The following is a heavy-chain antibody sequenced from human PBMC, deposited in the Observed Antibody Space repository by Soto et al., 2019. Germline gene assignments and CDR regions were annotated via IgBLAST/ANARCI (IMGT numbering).Heavy chain of an antibody. V-gene: IGHV2-5*02. CDR3: GHRCRRTGSWSTGDFDY. Sequence: QITLRESGPPLLKSTDALTLNCTFSGVSRTTYGVGVGWIRHSPGRAPQWLAIIYWDDDKRYSRSLQNRLTITKDAPNKQVVLRFTYIDPVDTATCFCGHRCRRTGSWSTGDFDYWGQGTPVTVFS. D-gene: IGHD6-13*01. CDR1: GVSRTTYGVG. J-gene: IGHJ4*02. CDR2: IYWDDDK.